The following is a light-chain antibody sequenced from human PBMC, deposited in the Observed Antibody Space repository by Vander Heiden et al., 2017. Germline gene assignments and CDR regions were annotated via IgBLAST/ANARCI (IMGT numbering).Light chain of an antibody. Sequence: QSVLTQPPSVSGAPGQRVTISCTGSSSNIGSDYNVQWYQQLPGTAPKLLIQHNLRRPSGVPDRFSGSKSGTSASLAITGLLAEDEADYYCQSYDRDVRGSVFGTGTKVTVL. J-gene: IGLJ1*01. CDR2: HNL. V-gene: IGLV1-40*01. CDR1: SSNIGSDYN. CDR3: QSYDRDVRGSV.